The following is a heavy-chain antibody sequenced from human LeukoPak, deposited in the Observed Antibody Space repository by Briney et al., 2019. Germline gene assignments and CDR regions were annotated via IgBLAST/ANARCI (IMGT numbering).Heavy chain of an antibody. Sequence: PGGSLRLSCAASGFAFSSQAMGWVRQAPGKGLEWVPVISDSGSITYYADSVKGRFTISRDNSKNTLFLQMNSLRADDTAVYYCAKDARRTSGWYFFDYWGQGTLVTVSS. CDR2: ISDSGSIT. D-gene: IGHD6-19*01. V-gene: IGHV3-23*01. J-gene: IGHJ4*02. CDR1: GFAFSSQA. CDR3: AKDARRTSGWYFFDY.